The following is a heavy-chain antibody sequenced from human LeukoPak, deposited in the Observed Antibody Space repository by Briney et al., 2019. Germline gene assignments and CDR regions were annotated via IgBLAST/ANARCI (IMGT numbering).Heavy chain of an antibody. J-gene: IGHJ6*02. D-gene: IGHD3-10*01. CDR3: ARGLGTMVRGVSGGMDV. V-gene: IGHV1-18*01. CDR1: GYTFTSYG. Sequence: AASVKVSCKASGYTFTSYGISWVRQAPGQGLEWMGWISAYNGNTNYAQKLQGRVTMTTDTSTSTAYMELRSLRSDDTAVYYCARGLGTMVRGVSGGMDVWGQGTTVTVSS. CDR2: ISAYNGNT.